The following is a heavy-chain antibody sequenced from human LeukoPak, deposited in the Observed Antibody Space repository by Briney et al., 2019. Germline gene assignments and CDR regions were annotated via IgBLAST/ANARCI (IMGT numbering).Heavy chain of an antibody. CDR2: IWYDGSNK. V-gene: IGHV3-33*01. CDR3: ARGSDYNGGSFDY. CDR1: GFTFSSYG. J-gene: IGHJ4*02. Sequence: GGSLRLSCAASGFTFSSYGMHWVRQAPGKGLEWVALIWYDGSNKHYADPVKGRFTISRDNSKNTLYLQMNSLRAEDTALYYCARGSDYNGGSFDYWGQGTLVTVSS. D-gene: IGHD3-16*01.